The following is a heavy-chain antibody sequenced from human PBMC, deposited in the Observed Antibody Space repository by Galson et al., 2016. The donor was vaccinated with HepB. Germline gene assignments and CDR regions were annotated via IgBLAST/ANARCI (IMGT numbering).Heavy chain of an antibody. CDR3: ASGGASSKWFDR. J-gene: IGHJ5*02. V-gene: IGHV1-18*01. CDR1: GYTFTTSG. CDR2: ISTYSGNT. D-gene: IGHD6-6*01. Sequence: QSGAEVKKPGESLKISCKASGYTFTTSGISWVRQAPGQGLEWMGWISTYSGNTKYAQKFQGGLTLTTDSSTTTAYMERRRLRFDDTAVYYCASGGASSKWFDRWGQGVLVTVSS.